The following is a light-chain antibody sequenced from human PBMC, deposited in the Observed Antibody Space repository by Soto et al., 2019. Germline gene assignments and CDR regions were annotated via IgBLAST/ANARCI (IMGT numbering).Light chain of an antibody. J-gene: IGKJ1*01. CDR2: GAS. CDR3: QQYGSSPWT. V-gene: IGKV3-20*01. CDR1: QSLSSSY. Sequence: EFVLTQSPGTLSLSPGERATLSCRASQSLSSSYLAWYQQKPGQAPRLLIYGASSRATGIPDRFSGSGSGTDCTLTISRLEPEDFAVYYCQQYGSSPWTFGQGTKVDIK.